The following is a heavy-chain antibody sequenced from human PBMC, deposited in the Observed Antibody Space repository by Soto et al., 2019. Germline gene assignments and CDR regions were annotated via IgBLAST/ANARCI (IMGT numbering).Heavy chain of an antibody. CDR1: GVTFSSYT. D-gene: IGHD5-12*01. CDR2: IIPVLGVA. J-gene: IGHJ3*01. V-gene: IGHV1-69*02. CDR3: RWLINGDSDVSDF. Sequence: QVQLVQSGAEVRKPGSSVKVSCKASGVTFSSYTISWVRQAPGQGLEWMGRIIPVLGVANYAPKFQGRLTIIADEPTSTVYIDLSSLRSEDTGMDYSRWLINGDSDVSDFWGQGTFITVSS.